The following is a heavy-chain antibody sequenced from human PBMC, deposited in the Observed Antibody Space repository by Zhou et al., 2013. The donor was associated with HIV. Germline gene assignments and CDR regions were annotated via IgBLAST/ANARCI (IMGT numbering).Heavy chain of an antibody. J-gene: IGHJ6*01. D-gene: IGHD6-13*01. V-gene: IGHV1-18*01. CDR1: GYSFNSYG. Sequence: QVQLVQSGGEVKKPGASVKVSCKASGYSFNSYGISWVRQAPGQGLEWMGWISAYKGNTNSAQKFQGRVTMTTDTSTSTAYMELRRLRSDDTAVYYCARTISSWQRGLQGMDVWGKGPRSPSPQ. CDR2: ISAYKGNT. CDR3: ARTISSWQRGLQGMDV.